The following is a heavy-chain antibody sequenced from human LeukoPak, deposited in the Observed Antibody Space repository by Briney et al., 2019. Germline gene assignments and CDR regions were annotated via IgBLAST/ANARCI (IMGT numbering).Heavy chain of an antibody. D-gene: IGHD3-9*01. CDR1: GYTFTRYY. Sequence: ASVKVPCKASGYTFTRYYMHWLRQAPAQGLEWMGWINPNSGGTNYAQKFQGRVTMTRDTSISTAYMELSRLRSDDTAVYYCARARMYYDILPDYWGQGTLVTVSS. V-gene: IGHV1-2*02. CDR2: INPNSGGT. J-gene: IGHJ4*02. CDR3: ARARMYYDILPDY.